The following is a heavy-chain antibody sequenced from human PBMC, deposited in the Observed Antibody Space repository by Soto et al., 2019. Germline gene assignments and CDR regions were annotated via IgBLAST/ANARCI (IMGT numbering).Heavy chain of an antibody. J-gene: IGHJ1*01. V-gene: IGHV4-28*01. CDR1: GYSISSSNW. Sequence: PSETLSLTGAVSGYSISSSNWSGWIRQPPGKGLEWIGYIYYSGTTYYNPSLKSRVTISVDTSKSQFSLKLSSVTAADTAVYYCAIYDSSGSRGFQHWGQGTLVTVS. CDR3: AIYDSSGSRGFQH. D-gene: IGHD3-22*01. CDR2: IYYSGTT.